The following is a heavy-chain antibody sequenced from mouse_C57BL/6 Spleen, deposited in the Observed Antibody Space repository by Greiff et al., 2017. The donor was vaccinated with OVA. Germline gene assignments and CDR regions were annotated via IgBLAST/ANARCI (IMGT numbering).Heavy chain of an antibody. CDR2: IYPGNSDT. CDR1: GYTFTSYW. J-gene: IGHJ4*01. CDR3: TRSGPYYGAMDY. D-gene: IGHD1-1*02. Sequence: VHVKQSGTVLARPGASVKMSCKTSGYTFTSYWMHWVKQRPGQGLEWIGAIYPGNSDTSYNQKFKGKAKLPAVTSASTAYMELSSLTNEDSAVYYCTRSGPYYGAMDYWGQGTSVTVSS. V-gene: IGHV1-5*01.